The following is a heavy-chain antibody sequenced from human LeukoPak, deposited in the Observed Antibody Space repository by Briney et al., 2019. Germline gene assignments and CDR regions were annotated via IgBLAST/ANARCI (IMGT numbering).Heavy chain of an antibody. J-gene: IGHJ4*02. CDR2: IYTGGST. V-gene: IGHV4-61*02. CDR1: GGSISSGSYY. D-gene: IGHD3-3*01. Sequence: PSQTLSLTCTVSGGSISSGSYYWSWIRQPAGKGLEWIGRIYTGGSTNYNPSLKSRVTISVDTSKNQFSLKLSSVTAADAAVYYCARGTIFGVVTGLYYFDYWGQGTLVTVSS. CDR3: ARGTIFGVVTGLYYFDY.